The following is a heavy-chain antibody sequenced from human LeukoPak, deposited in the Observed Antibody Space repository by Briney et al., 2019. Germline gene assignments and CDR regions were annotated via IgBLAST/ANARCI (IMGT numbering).Heavy chain of an antibody. CDR2: INHSGST. J-gene: IGHJ5*02. CDR1: GGSFSGYY. Sequence: SETLSLTCADYGGSFSGYYWSWIRQPPGKGLEWIGEINHSGSTNYNPSLKSRVTISVDTSKNQFSLKLSSVTAADTAVYYCARGARAGRRDWFDPWGQGTLVTVSS. CDR3: ARGARAGRRDWFDP. V-gene: IGHV4-34*01. D-gene: IGHD6-19*01.